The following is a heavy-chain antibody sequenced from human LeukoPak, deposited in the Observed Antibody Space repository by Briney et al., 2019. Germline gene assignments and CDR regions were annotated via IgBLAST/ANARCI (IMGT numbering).Heavy chain of an antibody. V-gene: IGHV4-34*01. CDR2: INHSGST. D-gene: IGHD2-21*01. CDR3: ARDSYPRNP. Sequence: SETLSLTCAAYGGSFSGYYWSWIRQPPGKGLEWIGEINHSGSTNYNPSLKSRVTISVDTSKNQFSLKLSSVTAADTAVYYCARDSYPRNPWGQGTLVTVSS. J-gene: IGHJ5*02. CDR1: GGSFSGYY.